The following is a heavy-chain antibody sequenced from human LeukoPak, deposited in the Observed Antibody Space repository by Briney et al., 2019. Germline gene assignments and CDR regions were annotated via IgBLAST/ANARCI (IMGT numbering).Heavy chain of an antibody. Sequence: WETLSLTCTVSGGSISSYYWSWIRQPPGKGVEWIGYIYYSGSTNYNPSLKSRVTISVDTSKNQFSLKLSSVTAADTAVYYCASMVRGVTPYFDYWGQGTLVTVSS. CDR2: IYYSGST. CDR3: ASMVRGVTPYFDY. D-gene: IGHD3-10*01. V-gene: IGHV4-59*01. CDR1: GGSISSYY. J-gene: IGHJ4*02.